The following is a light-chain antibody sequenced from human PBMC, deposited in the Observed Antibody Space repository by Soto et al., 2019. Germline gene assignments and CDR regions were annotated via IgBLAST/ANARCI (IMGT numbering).Light chain of an antibody. V-gene: IGKV3-15*01. Sequence: EIVMTQSPAILSVSPGERATLSCRASQSVRNNLAWYLQKPGQAPRLLIYGASTRATGIPARFSGSGSGTEFTLTISSLQSEDFAVYHCQQYNNWPPWTFGQGTKVEIK. J-gene: IGKJ1*01. CDR2: GAS. CDR1: QSVRNN. CDR3: QQYNNWPPWT.